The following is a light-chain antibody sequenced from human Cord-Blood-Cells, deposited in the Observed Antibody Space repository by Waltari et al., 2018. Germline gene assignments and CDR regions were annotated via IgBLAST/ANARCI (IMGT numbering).Light chain of an antibody. V-gene: IGKV1-39*01. CDR1: QSISSY. J-gene: IGKJ3*01. CDR3: QQSYSTPFT. Sequence: DTQMTQSPSSLSASVGDRVTITCRASQSISSYLNWYQQKPGKAPKLLIYAASSLQSGVPSRFSGSGSGTDFTLTISSLQHEDFATYYCQQSYSTPFTFGPGTKVDIK. CDR2: AAS.